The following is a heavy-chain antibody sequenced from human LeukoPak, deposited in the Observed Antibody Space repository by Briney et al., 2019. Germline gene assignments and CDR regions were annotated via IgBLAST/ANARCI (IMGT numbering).Heavy chain of an antibody. CDR3: ATVKYYYDSSGYSVYYFDY. CDR1: GYTFTSYG. D-gene: IGHD3-22*01. Sequence: ASVKVSCKASGYTFTSYGISWVRQAPGQGVEWMGWISAYNGNTNYAQKFQGRVTMTDDTSTDTAYMELSSLRSEDTAVYYCATVKYYYDSSGYSVYYFDYWGQGTLVTVSS. CDR2: ISAYNGNT. V-gene: IGHV1-18*01. J-gene: IGHJ4*02.